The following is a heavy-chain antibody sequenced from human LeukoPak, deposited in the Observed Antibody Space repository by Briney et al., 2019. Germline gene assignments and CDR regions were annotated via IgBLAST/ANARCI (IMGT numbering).Heavy chain of an antibody. D-gene: IGHD3-10*01. V-gene: IGHV4-39*07. CDR2: IYYSGST. CDR1: GGSISSSSYY. J-gene: IGHJ3*02. Sequence: PSETLSLTCTVSGGSISSSSYYCGWIRQPPGKGLEWIGCIYYSGSTYYNPSLKSRVTISVDTSKNQFSLKLSSVTAADTAVYYCARGGGEAFDIWGQGTMVTVSS. CDR3: ARGGGEAFDI.